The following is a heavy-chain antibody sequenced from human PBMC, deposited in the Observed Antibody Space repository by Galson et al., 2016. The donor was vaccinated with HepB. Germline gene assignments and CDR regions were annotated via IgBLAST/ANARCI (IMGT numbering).Heavy chain of an antibody. Sequence: SLRLSCAASGFTVSRNYMNWVRQASGKGLEWVSIIYSGGNTYYADSVKGRFTISRDNSKNTLYLQMNSLKPEDSAVYYCARGDGSGAANYWGQGTLVTVSS. V-gene: IGHV3-66*02. J-gene: IGHJ4*02. D-gene: IGHD3-10*01. CDR3: ARGDGSGAANY. CDR2: IYSGGNT. CDR1: GFTVSRNY.